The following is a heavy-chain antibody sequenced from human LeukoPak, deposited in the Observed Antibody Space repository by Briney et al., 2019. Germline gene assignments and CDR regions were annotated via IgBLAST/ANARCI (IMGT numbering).Heavy chain of an antibody. CDR2: INHSGST. CDR1: GGSISSSSYY. D-gene: IGHD1-26*01. J-gene: IGHJ4*02. CDR3: ATFRTIVGATRAHYFDY. Sequence: PSETLSLTCTVSGGSISSSSYYWGWIRQPPGKGLEWIGEINHSGSTNYNPSLKSRVTISVDTSKNQFSLKPSSVTAADTAVYYCATFRTIVGATRAHYFDYWGQGTLVTVSS. V-gene: IGHV4-39*07.